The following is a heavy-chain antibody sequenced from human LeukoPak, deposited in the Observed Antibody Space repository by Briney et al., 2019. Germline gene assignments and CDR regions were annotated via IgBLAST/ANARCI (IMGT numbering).Heavy chain of an antibody. CDR1: GGSISSYY. CDR3: ARTAAGYFQH. CDR2: IYYSGST. V-gene: IGHV4-59*01. J-gene: IGHJ1*01. D-gene: IGHD6-25*01. Sequence: SETLSLTCTVSGGSISSYYWSWLRQPTGKGLEWFGYIYYSGSTNYNPSLKSRVNISVDTSKIQFSLKLSSVTAADTAVYYCARTAAGYFQHWGQGTLVTVSS.